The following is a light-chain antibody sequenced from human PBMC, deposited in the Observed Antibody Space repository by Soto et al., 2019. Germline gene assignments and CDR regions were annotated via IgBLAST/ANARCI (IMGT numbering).Light chain of an antibody. V-gene: IGKV3-20*01. Sequence: EIVLTQSPGTLSLSPGERATLSCRASQSVSSSYLAWYQQKPVQAPRLLIYGASSMATGIPDRFSGSGSGTDFTLTISRLDPADFAVYYCQQYGSSPRKFGQGTKVDIK. CDR1: QSVSSSY. CDR3: QQYGSSPRK. CDR2: GAS. J-gene: IGKJ1*01.